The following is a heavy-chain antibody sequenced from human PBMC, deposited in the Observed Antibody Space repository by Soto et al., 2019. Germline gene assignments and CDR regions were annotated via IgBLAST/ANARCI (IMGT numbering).Heavy chain of an antibody. CDR1: GFTFSSYA. CDR3: ARALSYGGKRGAYYYYGMDV. D-gene: IGHD4-17*01. J-gene: IGHJ6*02. Sequence: VQLVESGGGVVQPGRSLRLSCAASGFTFSSYAMHWVRQAPGKGLEWVAVISYDGSNKYYADSVKGRFTISRDNSKNTLYLQMNSLRAEDTAVYYCARALSYGGKRGAYYYYGMDVWGQGTTVTVSS. CDR2: ISYDGSNK. V-gene: IGHV3-30-3*01.